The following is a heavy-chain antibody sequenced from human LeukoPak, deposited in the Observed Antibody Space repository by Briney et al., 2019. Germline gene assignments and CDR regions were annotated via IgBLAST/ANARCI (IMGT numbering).Heavy chain of an antibody. Sequence: PGGSLRLSCAASGFAFSSYWMYWVRQDPGTGLVWVSRINTDGSITNYADSVKGRFTISRDNAKNTLYLQMNSLRAEDTAVYYCAKEDGKTWIQLWNYAFDIWGQGTMVTVSS. D-gene: IGHD5-18*01. CDR3: AKEDGKTWIQLWNYAFDI. J-gene: IGHJ3*02. V-gene: IGHV3-74*01. CDR2: INTDGSIT. CDR1: GFAFSSYW.